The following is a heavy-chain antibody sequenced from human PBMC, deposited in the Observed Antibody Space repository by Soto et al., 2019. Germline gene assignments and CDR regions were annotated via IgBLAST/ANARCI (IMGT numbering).Heavy chain of an antibody. V-gene: IGHV1-69*13. J-gene: IGHJ4*02. CDR2: IIPIFGTA. CDR3: ARDRGYYDSSGYYD. D-gene: IGHD3-22*01. Sequence: SVKVSCKASGGTFSSYAISWVRQAPGQGLEWMGGIIPIFGTANYAQKFQGRVTITADESTSTAYMELSSLRSEDTAVYYSARDRGYYDSSGYYDWGQGTLVTVSS. CDR1: GGTFSSYA.